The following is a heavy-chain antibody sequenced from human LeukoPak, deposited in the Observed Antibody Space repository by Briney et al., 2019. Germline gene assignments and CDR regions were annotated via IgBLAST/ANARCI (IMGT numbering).Heavy chain of an antibody. D-gene: IGHD3-10*01. CDR3: ARTNMVRGVIIGWFDP. CDR1: GGSISSYY. Sequence: SEILSLTCTVSGGSISSYYWSWIRQPPGNGLEWIGYIYYSGSTNYNPSLKSRVTISVDTSKNQFSLKLSSVTAADTAVYYCARTNMVRGVIIGWFDPWGQGTLVTVSS. J-gene: IGHJ5*02. V-gene: IGHV4-59*01. CDR2: IYYSGST.